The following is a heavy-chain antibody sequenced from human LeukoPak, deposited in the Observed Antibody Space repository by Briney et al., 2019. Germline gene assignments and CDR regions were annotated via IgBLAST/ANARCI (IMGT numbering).Heavy chain of an antibody. Sequence: ASVKVSCKASGYIFSDYYMHWVRQAPGQGLEWLGWINPKSGAADYAQQFRGRVTMTRDTSINTDYMEMKRVTSDDTAVYYCARGAEAETSPLDFWGRGTLVIVS. D-gene: IGHD6-13*01. V-gene: IGHV1-2*02. CDR1: GYIFSDYY. CDR2: INPKSGAA. J-gene: IGHJ4*02. CDR3: ARGAEAETSPLDF.